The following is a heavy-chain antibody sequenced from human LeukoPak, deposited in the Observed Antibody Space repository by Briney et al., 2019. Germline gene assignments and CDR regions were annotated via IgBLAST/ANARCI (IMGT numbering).Heavy chain of an antibody. D-gene: IGHD6-13*01. CDR1: GFTVSNNF. CDR3: ARKSLGIAAAGTFFGS. CDR2: IYSGGGT. Sequence: GGSLRLSCAASGFTVSNNFVTWVRQAPGKGLEWVSIIYSGGGTDYADSVKGRFTISRDNSKNTVYLQMNSLRAEDTAVYHCARKSLGIAAAGTFFGSWGQGTLVTVSS. J-gene: IGHJ5*02. V-gene: IGHV3-53*01.